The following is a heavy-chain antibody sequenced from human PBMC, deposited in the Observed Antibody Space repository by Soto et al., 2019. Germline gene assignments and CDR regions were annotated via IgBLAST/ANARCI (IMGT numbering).Heavy chain of an antibody. Sequence: ASVKVSCNASGYTFTGYYMHWVRQAPGQGLEWMGWINPNSGGTNYAQKFQGRVTMTRDTSISTAYMELSRLRSDDTAVYYCARDPVIHGDYDGYYYGMDLWGLVTPANV. D-gene: IGHD4-17*01. V-gene: IGHV1-2*02. J-gene: IGHJ6*02. CDR3: ARDPVIHGDYDGYYYGMDL. CDR1: GYTFTGYY. CDR2: INPNSGGT.